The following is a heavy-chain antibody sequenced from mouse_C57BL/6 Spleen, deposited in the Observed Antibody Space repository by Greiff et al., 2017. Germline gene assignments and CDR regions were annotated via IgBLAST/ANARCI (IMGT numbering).Heavy chain of an antibody. CDR1: GYTFTSYW. Sequence: VKLQQPGAELVKPGASVKLSCKASGYTFTSYWMHWVKQRPGHGLEWIGVIHPNSGSTNYNEKFKSKATLTVDTSSSPAYMQLSSLSSVDSAVYYCARTTAAWFAYWGQGTLVTVSA. CDR2: IHPNSGST. CDR3: ARTTAAWFAY. V-gene: IGHV1-64*01. J-gene: IGHJ3*01.